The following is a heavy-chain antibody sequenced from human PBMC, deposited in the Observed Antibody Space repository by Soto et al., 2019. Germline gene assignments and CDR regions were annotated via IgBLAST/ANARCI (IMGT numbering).Heavy chain of an antibody. CDR3: AREGVVVVAATYYYYYGMDV. CDR1: GGSFSGYY. V-gene: IGHV4-34*01. D-gene: IGHD2-15*01. Sequence: SETLSLTCAVYGGSFSGYYWSWIRQPPGKGLEWVGEINHSGSTNYNPSLKSRVTISVDTSKNQFSLKLSSVTAADTAVYYCAREGVVVVAATYYYYYGMDVWGQGTTVTVSS. J-gene: IGHJ6*02. CDR2: INHSGST.